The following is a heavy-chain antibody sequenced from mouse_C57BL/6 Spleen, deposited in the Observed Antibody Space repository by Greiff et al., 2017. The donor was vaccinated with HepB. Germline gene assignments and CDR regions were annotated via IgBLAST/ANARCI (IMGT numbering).Heavy chain of an antibody. CDR3: ASQLGLDYAMDY. CDR2: IYPGSGNT. V-gene: IGHV1-76*01. D-gene: IGHD4-1*02. J-gene: IGHJ4*01. CDR1: GYTFTDYY. Sequence: VQLVESGAELVRPGASVKLSCKASGYTFTDYYINWVKQRPGQGLEWIARIYPGSGNTYYNEKFKGKATLTAEKSSSTAYMQLSSLTSEDSAVYFCASQLGLDYAMDYWGQGTSVTVSS.